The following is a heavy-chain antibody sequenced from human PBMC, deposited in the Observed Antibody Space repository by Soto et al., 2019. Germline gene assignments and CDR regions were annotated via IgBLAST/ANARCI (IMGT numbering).Heavy chain of an antibody. CDR2: IYPGDSDT. V-gene: IGHV5-51*01. CDR3: ATIAAAGTDYYYGMDV. J-gene: IGHJ6*02. CDR1: GYSFTSYW. Sequence: GESLKISCKGSGYSFTSYWIGWVRQMPGKGLEWMGIIYPGDSDTRYSPSFQGQVTISADKSISTAYLQWSSLKASDTAMYYCATIAAAGTDYYYGMDVWGQGTTVTVSS. D-gene: IGHD6-13*01.